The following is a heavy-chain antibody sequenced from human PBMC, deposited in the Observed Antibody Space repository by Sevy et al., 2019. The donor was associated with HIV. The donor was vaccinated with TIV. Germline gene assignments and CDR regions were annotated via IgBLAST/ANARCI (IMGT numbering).Heavy chain of an antibody. CDR1: GFTFSSYS. Sequence: GSLRLSCAASGFTFSSYSMHWVRQAPGKGLEWVSSISGLSNYIYYADSMKGRFSISRDNAKNSLYLQMISLRAEDTAVFYCARAVPATDAFDIWGQRTLVTVSS. J-gene: IGHJ3*02. D-gene: IGHD6-19*01. CDR2: ISGLSNYI. CDR3: ARAVPATDAFDI. V-gene: IGHV3-21*01.